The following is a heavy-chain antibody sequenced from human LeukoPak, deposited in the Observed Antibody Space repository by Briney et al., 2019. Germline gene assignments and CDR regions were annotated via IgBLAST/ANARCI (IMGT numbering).Heavy chain of an antibody. D-gene: IGHD1-26*01. CDR2: IYYSGSTNSGST. CDR1: GGSIGSYY. J-gene: IGHJ4*02. Sequence: SETLSLTCTVSGGSIGSYYWSWIRQPPGKGLEWIGYIYYSGSTNSGSTNYNPSLKSRLTISVDTSKDQFSLKLSSLTAADTAVYYCVRAFGTYQYYFDSWGQGTLVTVSS. CDR3: VRAFGTYQYYFDS. V-gene: IGHV4-59*12.